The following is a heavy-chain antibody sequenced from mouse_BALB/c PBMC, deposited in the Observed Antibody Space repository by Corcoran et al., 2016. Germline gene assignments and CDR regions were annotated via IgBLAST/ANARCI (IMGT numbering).Heavy chain of an antibody. V-gene: IGHV14-3*02. CDR2: IDPANGNT. J-gene: IGHJ1*01. CDR1: GFNIKDTY. Sequence: EVQLQQSGAELVKPGASVKLSCTASGFNIKDTYMHWVKQRPEQGLEWIGRIDPANGNTKYDPKCQGKATITADTSSNTAYLQLSSLTSEDTAVYYCARGWYFDVWGAGTTVTVSS. CDR3: ARGWYFDV.